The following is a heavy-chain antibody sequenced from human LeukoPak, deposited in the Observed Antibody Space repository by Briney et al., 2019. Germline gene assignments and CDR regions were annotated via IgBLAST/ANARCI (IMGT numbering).Heavy chain of an antibody. Sequence: PGGSLRLSCATSGFTFSNAWMSWARQAPGKGLEWVGRIKNKADGGTTDYTVPVKGRFTISRDGAKNTPYLQMDSLISEDTAIYYCVWHYFDYWGQGALVTVSS. V-gene: IGHV3-15*01. D-gene: IGHD3-16*01. CDR2: IKNKADGGTT. J-gene: IGHJ4*02. CDR3: VWHYFDY. CDR1: GFTFSNAW.